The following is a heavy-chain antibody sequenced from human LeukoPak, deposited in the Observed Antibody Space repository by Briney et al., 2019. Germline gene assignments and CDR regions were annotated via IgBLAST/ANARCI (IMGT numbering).Heavy chain of an antibody. CDR1: GGSISSGGYY. D-gene: IGHD2-2*01. CDR2: IYYSGST. V-gene: IGHV4-31*03. Sequence: SETLSLTCTVSGGSISSGGYYWSWIRQHPGKGLEWIGYIYYSGSTYYNPSLKSRVTISVDTSKNQFPLKLSSVTAADTAVYYCAREYCSSTSCYCDYWGQGTLVTVSS. J-gene: IGHJ4*02. CDR3: AREYCSSTSCYCDY.